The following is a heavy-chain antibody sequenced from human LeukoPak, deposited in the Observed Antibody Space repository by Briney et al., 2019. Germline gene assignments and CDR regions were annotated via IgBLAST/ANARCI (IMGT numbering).Heavy chain of an antibody. V-gene: IGHV3-74*01. J-gene: IGHJ4*02. CDR2: INNDGSST. Sequence: QPGGSLRLSCAASGFTFSSYWMHWVRQAPGKGLVWVSHINNDGSSTVYADSVKGRFTISRDNAKNTLYLQMNSLRTEDTAVYYCACYGIAPPYWGQGTLVTVSS. CDR1: GFTFSSYW. CDR3: ACYGIAPPY. D-gene: IGHD2-15*01.